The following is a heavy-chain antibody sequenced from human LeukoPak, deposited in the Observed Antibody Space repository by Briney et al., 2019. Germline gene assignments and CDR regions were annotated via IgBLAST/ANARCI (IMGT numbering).Heavy chain of an antibody. CDR1: GYTFTGYY. D-gene: IGHD3-10*01. CDR3: ARERVELLSAFDI. V-gene: IGHV1-2*04. J-gene: IGHJ3*02. CDR2: INPNSGGT. Sequence: ASVTVSCKASGYTFTGYYMHWVRQAPGQGLEWMGWINPNSGGTNYAQKFQGWVTMTRDTSISTAYMELSRLRSDDTAVYYCARERVELLSAFDIWGQGTMVTVSS.